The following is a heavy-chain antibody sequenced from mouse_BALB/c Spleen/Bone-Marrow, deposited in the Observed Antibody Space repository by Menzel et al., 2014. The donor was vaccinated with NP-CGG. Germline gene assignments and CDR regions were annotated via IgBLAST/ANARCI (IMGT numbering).Heavy chain of an antibody. CDR1: GYSFTGCT. CDR3: AGGGLRQGGDY. CDR2: INPYNGGT. D-gene: IGHD2-2*01. Sequence: EVQLQQSGPELVKPGASMKISCKASGYSFTGCTMNWVKQSHGKNLEWIGLINPYNGGTSYNQKFKGKATLTVDKSSSTVYRRLLSMKSEGLAVYYCAGGGLRQGGDYWGQGTTLTVSS. J-gene: IGHJ2*01. V-gene: IGHV1-18*01.